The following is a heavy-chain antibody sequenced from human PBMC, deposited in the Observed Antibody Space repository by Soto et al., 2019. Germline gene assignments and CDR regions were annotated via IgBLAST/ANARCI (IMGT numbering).Heavy chain of an antibody. Sequence: QVPLVQSGAEVKKPGASVKVSCKASGYTFTSYYMHWVRQAPGQGLAWMGIINPSGGSTSYAQKFQGRCTMTRDTPTSTVYLELSSLRSEDTAVYYCASSDCGGDCYSSVYYYYYCMDVWGQGTTVTVSS. CDR3: ASSDCGGDCYSSVYYYYYCMDV. J-gene: IGHJ6*02. D-gene: IGHD2-21*02. V-gene: IGHV1-46*01. CDR2: INPSGGST. CDR1: GYTFTSYY.